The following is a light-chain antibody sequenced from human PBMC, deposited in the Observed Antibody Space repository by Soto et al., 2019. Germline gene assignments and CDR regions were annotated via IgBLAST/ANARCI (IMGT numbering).Light chain of an antibody. V-gene: IGLV2-23*03. CDR3: CSYAGSSAFVV. CDR1: SSDVGSYYL. CDR2: DGS. J-gene: IGLJ2*01. Sequence: QSALTQPASVSGSPGQSITISCTGTSSDVGSYYLVSWYQQHPGKAPKLMIYDGSKRPSGVSNRFSGSKSGTTASLTISGLPDEDAADYCCCSYAGSSAFVVFGGGTKLTVL.